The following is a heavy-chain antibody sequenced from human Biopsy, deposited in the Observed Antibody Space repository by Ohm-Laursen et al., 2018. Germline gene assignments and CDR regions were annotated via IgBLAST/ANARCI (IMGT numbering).Heavy chain of an antibody. Sequence: SLRLFCAASGFTFSSYDMHWVRQVPGKGLEWVSAIGTAADIYYSGSVKGRFTISRENAKNSLYLQMNSLRAGDTAVYYCARGTFRYDSSGYSWLDPWGQGTLVTVSS. CDR2: IGTAADI. CDR1: GFTFSSYD. CDR3: ARGTFRYDSSGYSWLDP. J-gene: IGHJ5*02. V-gene: IGHV3-13*01. D-gene: IGHD3-22*01.